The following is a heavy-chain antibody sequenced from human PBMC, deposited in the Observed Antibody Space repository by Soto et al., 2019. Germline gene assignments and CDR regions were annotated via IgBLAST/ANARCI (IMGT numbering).Heavy chain of an antibody. CDR2: ISSGGVYI. V-gene: IGHV3-21*06. CDR3: TRDQGGSYDSWFDP. Sequence: EVQVVESGGGLVNPGGSLRLSCNFTFSMYSMNWVRQAPGKGLEWVASISSGGVYIKYADSVQGRFTISRDNAKNSVSLQMNSLKVEDTAVYYCTRDQGGSYDSWFDPWGQGTRVVVSS. J-gene: IGHJ5*02. D-gene: IGHD1-26*01. CDR1: TFSMYS.